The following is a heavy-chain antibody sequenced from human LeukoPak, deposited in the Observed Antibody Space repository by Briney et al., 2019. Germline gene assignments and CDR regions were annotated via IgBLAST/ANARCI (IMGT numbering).Heavy chain of an antibody. CDR3: ARYPPDCTSTTCRPGDWFDP. D-gene: IGHD2/OR15-2a*01. V-gene: IGHV1-2*02. CDR2: INPNSGGT. J-gene: IGHJ5*02. Sequence: ASVKVSCKASGNTFTGYYMQWVRQAPGQGLEWMGWINPNSGGTNYAKRFQGRVIMTRDTSISTAYMEMSNLRSDDTAVYYCARYPPDCTSTTCRPGDWFDPWGQGTLVTVSS. CDR1: GNTFTGYY.